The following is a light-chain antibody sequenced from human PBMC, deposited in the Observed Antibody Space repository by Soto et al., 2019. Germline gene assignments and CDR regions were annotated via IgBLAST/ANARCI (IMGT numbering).Light chain of an antibody. CDR2: AAS. CDR3: QQSYSIFMYT. J-gene: IGKJ2*01. CDR1: QSISSY. V-gene: IGKV1-39*01. Sequence: DIQMTQSPSSLSASVGDRVTITCRASQSISSYLNWYQQKPGKAPKLLIYAASSLQSGVPSRFSGSGSGTDFTLTISSLQPEDFATSDCQQSYSIFMYTFGQGTKLEIK.